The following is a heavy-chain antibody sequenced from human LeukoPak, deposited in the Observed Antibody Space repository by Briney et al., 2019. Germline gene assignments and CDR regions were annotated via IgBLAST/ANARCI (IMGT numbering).Heavy chain of an antibody. V-gene: IGHV4-59*06. Sequence: SETLSLTCTVSGGSISSHYWSWIRQHPGKGLEWIGYIYYSGSTYYNPSLKSRVTISVDTSKNQFSLKLSSVTAADTAVYYCARGMGYFDYWGQGTLVTVSS. J-gene: IGHJ4*02. CDR1: GGSISSHY. CDR2: IYYSGST. CDR3: ARGMGYFDY. D-gene: IGHD1-26*01.